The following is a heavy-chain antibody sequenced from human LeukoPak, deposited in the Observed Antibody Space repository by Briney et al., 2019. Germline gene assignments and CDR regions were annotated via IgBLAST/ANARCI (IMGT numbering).Heavy chain of an antibody. D-gene: IGHD3-22*01. J-gene: IGHJ4*02. V-gene: IGHV4-59*01. CDR2: IYYSGST. CDR3: ARDTSGYFEY. CDR1: GGSISSYY. Sequence: SETLSLTCTVSGGSISSYYWSWTRQPPGKGLEWIGYIYYSGSTNYNPSLKSRVTISVDTSKNQFSLKLSSVTAADTAVYYCARDTSGYFEYWGQGTLVTVSS.